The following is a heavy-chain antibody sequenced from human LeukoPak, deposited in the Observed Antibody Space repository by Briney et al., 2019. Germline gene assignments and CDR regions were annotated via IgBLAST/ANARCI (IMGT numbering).Heavy chain of an antibody. CDR3: ARDFRDYGLTGVDAFDI. V-gene: IGHV3-21*01. D-gene: IGHD4-17*01. Sequence: PGGSLRLSCAASGFTFSSYSMNWVRQAPGKGLEWVSSISSSSSYIYYADSVKGRFTISRDNAKNSLYLQMNSLRAEDTAVYYCARDFRDYGLTGVDAFDIWGQGTMVTVSS. CDR2: ISSSSSYI. J-gene: IGHJ3*02. CDR1: GFTFSSYS.